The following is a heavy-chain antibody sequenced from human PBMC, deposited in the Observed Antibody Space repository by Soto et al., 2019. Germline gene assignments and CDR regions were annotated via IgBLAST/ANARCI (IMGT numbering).Heavy chain of an antibody. CDR1: GGSTISYY. Sequence: QVQLQESGPGLVKPSETLSLTCTVPGGSTISYYWTWIRQPPGKGLEWIGYIPYSGSTNYNPSLESRVTISVDTSKNQFSLKLTSVTAADTAVYYCVRYRQRGFDSWGQGTLVTVSS. J-gene: IGHJ4*02. CDR2: IPYSGST. D-gene: IGHD1-26*01. V-gene: IGHV4-59*01. CDR3: VRYRQRGFDS.